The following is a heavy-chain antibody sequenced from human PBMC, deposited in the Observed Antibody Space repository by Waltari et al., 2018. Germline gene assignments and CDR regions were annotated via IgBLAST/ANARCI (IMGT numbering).Heavy chain of an antibody. J-gene: IGHJ5*02. CDR3: ARYYGNGEGWLDP. D-gene: IGHD3-3*01. Sequence: QLQLQESGPGLVKPSETLSLTCTVSGGSISSGSYYWGWIRQPPGKGLESIGYISYSGTTYYNLSLKSRVTMSVDTSRDQYSLSLRSVAAADTAVYYCARYYGNGEGWLDPWGQGNLVTVSS. V-gene: IGHV4-39*07. CDR1: GGSISSGSYY. CDR2: ISYSGTT.